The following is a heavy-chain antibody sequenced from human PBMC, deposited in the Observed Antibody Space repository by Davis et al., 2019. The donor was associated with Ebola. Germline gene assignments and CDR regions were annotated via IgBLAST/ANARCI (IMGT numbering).Heavy chain of an antibody. CDR3: ARDLGGNVVVPESTDY. D-gene: IGHD2-2*01. Sequence: SVKVSCKASGGTFSSYAISWVRQAPGQGLEWMGRIIPILGIANYAQKFQGRVTITADKSTSTAYMELSSLRSEDTAVYYCARDLGGNVVVPESTDYWGQGTLVTVSS. CDR2: IIPILGIA. J-gene: IGHJ4*02. CDR1: GGTFSSYA. V-gene: IGHV1-69*04.